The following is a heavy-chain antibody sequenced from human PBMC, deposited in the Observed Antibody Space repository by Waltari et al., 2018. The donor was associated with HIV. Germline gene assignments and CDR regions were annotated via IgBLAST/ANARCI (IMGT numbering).Heavy chain of an antibody. Sequence: QVQLQESGPGLVKPSQTLSLTCTVSGGSISSGRYYWSWIRKPAGKGLEWIGRIYTSGSTNYNPSLKSRVTISVDTSKNQFSLKLSSVTAADTAVYYCARDRNYYYDSSGYFFNAFDIWGQGTMVTVSS. CDR2: IYTSGST. V-gene: IGHV4-61*02. J-gene: IGHJ3*02. D-gene: IGHD3-22*01. CDR1: GGSISSGRYY. CDR3: ARDRNYYYDSSGYFFNAFDI.